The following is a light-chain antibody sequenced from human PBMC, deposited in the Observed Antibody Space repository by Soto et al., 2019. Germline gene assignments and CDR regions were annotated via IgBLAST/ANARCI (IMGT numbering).Light chain of an antibody. V-gene: IGKV3-20*01. J-gene: IGKJ5*01. CDR2: GAS. CDR3: QQYGSSST. CDR1: QSVSSS. Sequence: EIVLTQSPGTLSLSPGERVTLSCRASQSVSSSLAWYQQRPGQPPRLLIYGASSRPTGIPDRFSGSGSGTDFTLTISRLEPEDFAVYYCQQYGSSSTFGQGTRLEIK.